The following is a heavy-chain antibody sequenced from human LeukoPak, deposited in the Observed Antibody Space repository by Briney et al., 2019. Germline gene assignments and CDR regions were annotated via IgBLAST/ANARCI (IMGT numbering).Heavy chain of an antibody. CDR2: IYPGDSDT. J-gene: IGHJ6*02. Sequence: GESLKISCEGSGYSFTSYWIGWVRQMPGKGLEGMGIIYPGDSDTRYSPSFQGLVTISADKSISTAYLQWSSLRASDTAMYYCARAYSGSSKDYYYYGMDVWGQGTTVAVS. CDR1: GYSFTSYW. CDR3: ARAYSGSSKDYYYYGMDV. V-gene: IGHV5-51*01. D-gene: IGHD1-26*01.